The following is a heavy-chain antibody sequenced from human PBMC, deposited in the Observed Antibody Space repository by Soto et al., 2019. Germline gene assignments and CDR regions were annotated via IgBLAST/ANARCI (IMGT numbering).Heavy chain of an antibody. CDR3: ASLSRRYCTNGVCPHP. J-gene: IGHJ5*02. CDR2: IYYSGST. D-gene: IGHD2-8*01. V-gene: IGHV4-39*01. Sequence: AETLSLTCTVSGGSISSSSYYWGWIRQPPGKGLEWIGSIYYSGSTYYNPSLKSRVTISVDTSKNQFSLKLSSVTAADTAVYYCASLSRRYCTNGVCPHPGGKGTLVTVSS. CDR1: GGSISSSSYY.